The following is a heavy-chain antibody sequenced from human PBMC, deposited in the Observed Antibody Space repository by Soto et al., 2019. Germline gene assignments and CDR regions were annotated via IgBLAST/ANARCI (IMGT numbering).Heavy chain of an antibody. CDR2: ISSSSSTI. CDR3: ERPTYYYDSSGPTAY. D-gene: IGHD3-22*01. J-gene: IGHJ4*02. CDR1: GFTFSTYS. Sequence: GGSLRLACAACGFTFSTYSMNWIRQAPGKGLEWVSYISSSSSTIFYTDSVKGRFTVSRDNAKNSLYLQMNSLRAEDTAVYYCERPTYYYDSSGPTAYWGQGTLVTVS. V-gene: IGHV3-48*01.